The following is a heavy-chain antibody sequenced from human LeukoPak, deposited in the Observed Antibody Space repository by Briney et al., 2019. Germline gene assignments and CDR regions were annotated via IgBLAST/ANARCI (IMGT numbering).Heavy chain of an antibody. CDR3: ARSSRTSWYSDY. V-gene: IGHV3-21*01. CDR1: GFTFSNYS. Sequence: TGGSLRLSCAVSGFTFSNYSMNWVRQAPGKGLEWVSSISSSSYIYYADSVKGRFAISRDNARTSLYLQMNSLRVEDTAVYYCARSSRTSWYSDYWGQGTLVTVSS. D-gene: IGHD6-13*01. CDR2: ISSSSYI. J-gene: IGHJ4*02.